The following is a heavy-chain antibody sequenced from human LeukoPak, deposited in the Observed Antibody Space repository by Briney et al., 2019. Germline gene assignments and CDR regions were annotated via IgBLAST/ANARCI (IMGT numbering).Heavy chain of an antibody. J-gene: IGHJ4*02. CDR1: GGSISSYY. CDR2: IYTSGSA. D-gene: IGHD5-24*01. CDR3: AKGGSNVRGGYIDY. V-gene: IGHV4-4*07. Sequence: PSETLSLTCTVSGGSISSYYWSWIRQPAGKGLEWIGCIYTSGSANYNPSLKSRVTMSVDTSKNQFSLKLSSVTAADTAVYYCAKGGSNVRGGYIDYWGQGTWSPSPQ.